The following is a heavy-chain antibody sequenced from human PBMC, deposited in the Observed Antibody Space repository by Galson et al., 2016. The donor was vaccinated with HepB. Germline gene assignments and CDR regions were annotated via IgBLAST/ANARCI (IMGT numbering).Heavy chain of an antibody. CDR2: ISPTSNDI. Sequence: SLRLSCAASGFTFSDYYMSWIRQAPGKGLEWVSYISPTSNDINFADSVVGRFSISRDNAKNSLYLQMNTLGAEDTAVYYCVSPSGRFSVHTFDLWGQGTKVTVSS. V-gene: IGHV3-11*06. J-gene: IGHJ3*01. D-gene: IGHD1-26*01. CDR1: GFTFSDYY. CDR3: VSPSGRFSVHTFDL.